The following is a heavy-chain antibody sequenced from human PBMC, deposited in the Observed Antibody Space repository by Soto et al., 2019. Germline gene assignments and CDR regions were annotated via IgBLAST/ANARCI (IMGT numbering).Heavy chain of an antibody. J-gene: IGHJ4*02. D-gene: IGHD2-15*01. CDR1: GFSRTTGRVG. CDR3: THRLVGSGQGY. Sequence: QITLEETGPTLVKPTQTLTLTCTFSGFSRTTGRVGVGWIRQPPGKALEWLAVIHWNDDNHYSPSLKSRLTIPKDTSKNQVVLTLTNMDPVDTATYYCTHRLVGSGQGYWGQGTLVTVSS. V-gene: IGHV2-5*01. CDR2: IHWNDDN.